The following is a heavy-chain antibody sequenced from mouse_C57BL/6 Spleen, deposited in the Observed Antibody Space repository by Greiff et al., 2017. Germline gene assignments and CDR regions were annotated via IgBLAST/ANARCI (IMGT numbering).Heavy chain of an antibody. CDR3: ARRDWDDAMDY. Sequence: QVQLQQPGAELVMPGASVKLSCKASGYTFTSYWMHWVQQRPGQGLEWIGEIDPSDSYTKYNQKFKGKSTLTVDKSSSTAYMQLRSLTSEDSAVYYCARRDWDDAMDYWGQGTSVTVSS. CDR1: GYTFTSYW. J-gene: IGHJ4*01. CDR2: IDPSDSYT. D-gene: IGHD4-1*01. V-gene: IGHV1-69*01.